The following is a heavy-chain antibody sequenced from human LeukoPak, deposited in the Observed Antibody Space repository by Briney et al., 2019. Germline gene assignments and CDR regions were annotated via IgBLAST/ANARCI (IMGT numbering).Heavy chain of an antibody. Sequence: PGRSLRLSCAASGLTFSSYGMHWVRQAPGKGLEWVAVIWYDGRSKYYADSVKGRFTISRDNSKNTLYLQMNSLRAEDTAVYYCARYMGVMVYAMDVWGQGTTVTVSS. CDR3: ARYMGVMVYAMDV. V-gene: IGHV3-33*01. CDR2: IWYDGRSK. CDR1: GLTFSSYG. D-gene: IGHD2-8*01. J-gene: IGHJ6*02.